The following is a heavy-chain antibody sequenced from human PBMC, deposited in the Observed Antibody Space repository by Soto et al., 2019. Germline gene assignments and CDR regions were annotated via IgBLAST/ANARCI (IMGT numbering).Heavy chain of an antibody. V-gene: IGHV4-31*03. Sequence: PSETLSLTCTVSGGSISSGGYYWSWIRQHPGEGLEWIGYISYSGSTYYNPSLKGRVTISVDTSEKQFSLRLSSVSAADTAVYYCXRVPRANRGRDYYGMDVWGQGTTVTVSS. J-gene: IGHJ6*02. CDR2: ISYSGST. CDR3: XRVPRANRGRDYYGMDV. D-gene: IGHD3-10*01. CDR1: GGSISSGGYY.